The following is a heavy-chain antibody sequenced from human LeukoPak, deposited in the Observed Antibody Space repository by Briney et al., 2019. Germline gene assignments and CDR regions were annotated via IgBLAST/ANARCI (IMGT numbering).Heavy chain of an antibody. Sequence: GGSRRLSCAASGFTFDDYAMHWVRQAPGKGLEGVSGISWNSGSIGYADSVKGRFTISRDNAKNSLYLQMNSLRAEDTALYYCTKDKGAAVGTLLFDYWGQGTLVTVSS. CDR3: TKDKGAAVGTLLFDY. J-gene: IGHJ4*02. CDR1: GFTFDDYA. D-gene: IGHD6-13*01. CDR2: ISWNSGSI. V-gene: IGHV3-9*01.